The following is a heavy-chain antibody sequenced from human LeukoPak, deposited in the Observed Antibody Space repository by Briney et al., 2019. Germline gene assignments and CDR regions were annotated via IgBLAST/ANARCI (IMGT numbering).Heavy chain of an antibody. CDR3: ARVPNWFDP. Sequence: GGSLRLSCAASGFYINNYWMHWVRQAPGKGLVWVSRINSPGSDTTYADSVKGRFTISRDNAKNPLYLQMNSLRVEDAAVYYCARVPNWFDPWGQGTLVTVSS. CDR1: GFYINNYW. V-gene: IGHV3-74*01. J-gene: IGHJ5*02. CDR2: INSPGSDT.